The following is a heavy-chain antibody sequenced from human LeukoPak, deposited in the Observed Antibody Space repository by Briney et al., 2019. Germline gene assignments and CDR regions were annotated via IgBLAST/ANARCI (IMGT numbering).Heavy chain of an antibody. D-gene: IGHD3-9*01. CDR1: GFTFSDYY. V-gene: IGHV3-66*01. J-gene: IGHJ4*02. Sequence: PGGSLRLSCAASGFTFSDYYMSWVRQAPGKGLEWVSVIYSGGSTYYADSVKGRFTISRDNSKNTLYLQMNSLRAEDTAVYYCARDLRYFDWLLPDYWGQGTLVTVSS. CDR3: ARDLRYFDWLLPDY. CDR2: IYSGGST.